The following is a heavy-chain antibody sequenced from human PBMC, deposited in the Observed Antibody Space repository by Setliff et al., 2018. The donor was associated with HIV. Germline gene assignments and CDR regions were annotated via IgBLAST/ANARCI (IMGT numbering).Heavy chain of an antibody. CDR3: ANAPYPRGAFDV. CDR2: LYNNGVT. J-gene: IGHJ3*01. D-gene: IGHD3-10*01. Sequence: PSETLSLTCTVSGVSITSNSYYWGWIRQSPGKGLEWIGSLYNNGVTYYNPSLRSRVTIFVDMSKNQFSLKLTSVTAADTAMYYCANAPYPRGAFDVWGQGTVVTVSS. CDR1: GVSITSNSYY. V-gene: IGHV4-39*01.